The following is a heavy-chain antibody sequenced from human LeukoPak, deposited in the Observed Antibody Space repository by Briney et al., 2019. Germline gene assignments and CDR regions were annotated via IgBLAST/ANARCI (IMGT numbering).Heavy chain of an antibody. Sequence: PGGSLRLSCAASGFIFSDYYMSWIRQAPGKGLEWLSSISTSGDTIHYADSVKGRFTIYRDNAKNSLYLQMNSLRAEDTAVYYCARQIIYSSLYDSWGQGTLVAVSS. J-gene: IGHJ5*01. CDR2: ISTSGDTI. CDR1: GFIFSDYY. V-gene: IGHV3-11*01. CDR3: ARQIIYSSLYDS. D-gene: IGHD6-19*01.